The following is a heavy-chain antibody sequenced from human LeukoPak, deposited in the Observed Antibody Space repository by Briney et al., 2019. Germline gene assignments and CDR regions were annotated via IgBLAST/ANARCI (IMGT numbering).Heavy chain of an antibody. Sequence: PSETLSLTCTVSGGSISSYYWSWIRQPPGNGLVWIGYIYYSGSTNDNPSLKSRVTISVATSKNQFSLKLSSVTAADTAVYYCARAGSGWSYNWFDPWGQGTLVTVSS. CDR2: IYYSGST. J-gene: IGHJ5*02. CDR3: ARAGSGWSYNWFDP. V-gene: IGHV4-59*01. D-gene: IGHD6-19*01. CDR1: GGSISSYY.